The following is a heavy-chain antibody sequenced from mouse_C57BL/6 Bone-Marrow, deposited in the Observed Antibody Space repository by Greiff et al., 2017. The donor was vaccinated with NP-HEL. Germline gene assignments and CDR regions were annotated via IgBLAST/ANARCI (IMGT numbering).Heavy chain of an antibody. Sequence: QVQLKQSGAELVRPGTSVKMSCKASGYTFTNYWIGWVKQRPGHGLEWIGDIYPGGGYTNYNEKFKGKATLTADKSSRTAYMQFSSLTSEDAAIYYCARTTVVAPMDYWGQGTSVTVSS. J-gene: IGHJ4*01. V-gene: IGHV1-63*01. D-gene: IGHD1-1*01. CDR3: ARTTVVAPMDY. CDR1: GYTFTNYW. CDR2: IYPGGGYT.